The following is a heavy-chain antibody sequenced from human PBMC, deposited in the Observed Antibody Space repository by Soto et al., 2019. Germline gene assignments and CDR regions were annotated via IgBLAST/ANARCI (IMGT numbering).Heavy chain of an antibody. CDR3: ARVDYTDCSNRVASFLYDQNIDV. V-gene: IGHV1-2*04. CDR2: INPKSGST. CDR1: GYTFTNYR. Sequence: RASVKVSCKASGYTFTNYRIHWVRQAPGQGLEWLGWINPKSGSTNNAQKLQGWVTMTTDTSISTASMELTRLTSDDTAIYYCARVDYTDCSNRVASFLYDQNIDVWGQGTTVTVSS. J-gene: IGHJ6*02. D-gene: IGHD2-8*01.